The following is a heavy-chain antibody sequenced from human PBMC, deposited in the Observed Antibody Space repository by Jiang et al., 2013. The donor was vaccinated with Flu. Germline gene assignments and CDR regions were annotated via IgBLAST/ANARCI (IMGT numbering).Heavy chain of an antibody. V-gene: IGHV5-10-1*01. Sequence: TSYWISWVRQMPGKGLEWMGRIDPSDSYTNYSPSFQGHVTISADKSISTAYLQWSSLKASDTAMYYCARHGEYSSSGYAFDIWGQGTMVTVSS. CDR2: IDPSDSYT. D-gene: IGHD6-6*01. CDR1: TSYW. J-gene: IGHJ3*02. CDR3: ARHGEYSSSGYAFDI.